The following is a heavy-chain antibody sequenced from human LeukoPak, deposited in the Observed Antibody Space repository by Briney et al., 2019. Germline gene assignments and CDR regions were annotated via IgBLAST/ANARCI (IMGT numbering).Heavy chain of an antibody. CDR3: ARDGDYYDSSGYYTPFDY. Sequence: PGGSLRLSCAASVFTFSSYAMHWVRQAPGKGLEWVAVISYDGSNKYYADSVKGRFTISRDNSKNTLYLQMNSLRAEDTAVYYCARDGDYYDSSGYYTPFDYWGQGTLVTVSS. V-gene: IGHV3-30-3*01. J-gene: IGHJ4*02. CDR2: ISYDGSNK. D-gene: IGHD3-22*01. CDR1: VFTFSSYA.